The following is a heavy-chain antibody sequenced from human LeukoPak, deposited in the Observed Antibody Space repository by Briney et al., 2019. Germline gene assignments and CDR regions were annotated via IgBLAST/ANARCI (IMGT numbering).Heavy chain of an antibody. J-gene: IGHJ4*02. CDR2: IYHSGST. V-gene: IGHV4-4*02. CDR1: GGSISSSNW. CDR3: ARQSVYYYDSSGYYDY. D-gene: IGHD3-22*01. Sequence: SETLSLTCAVSGGSISSSNWWSWVRQPPGKGLEWIGEIYHSGSTNYNPSLKSRVTISVDTSKNQFSLKLSSVTAADTAIYYCARQSVYYYDSSGYYDYWGQGTLVTVSS.